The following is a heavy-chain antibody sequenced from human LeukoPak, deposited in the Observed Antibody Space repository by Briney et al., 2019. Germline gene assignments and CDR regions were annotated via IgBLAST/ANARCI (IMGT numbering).Heavy chain of an antibody. CDR2: ISGSGGST. Sequence: GGSLRLSCAASGFTFSSYAMSWVRQAPGKGLEWVSAISGSGGSTYYADSVKGRFTISRDNSKNTLYLQMNSLRAEDTAVYYCARVLSIAARLVYYYGMDVWGQGTTVTVSS. CDR1: GFTFSSYA. CDR3: ARVLSIAARLVYYYGMDV. V-gene: IGHV3-23*01. J-gene: IGHJ6*02. D-gene: IGHD6-6*01.